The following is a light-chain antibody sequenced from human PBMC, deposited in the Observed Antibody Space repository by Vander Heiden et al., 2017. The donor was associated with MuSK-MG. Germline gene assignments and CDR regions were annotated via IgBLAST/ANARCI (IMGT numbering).Light chain of an antibody. CDR1: SRDVGGYNY. CDR2: DVR. Sequence: QSALTQPASVSGSPGQSITISCTGTSRDVGGYNYVSWYQQHTGKAPKLMIYDVRNRPAGVSNRFSGSKSGNTASLTISGLQAEDEADYYCSSYTSSSTLVFGGGTKLTVL. V-gene: IGLV2-14*01. J-gene: IGLJ2*01. CDR3: SSYTSSSTLV.